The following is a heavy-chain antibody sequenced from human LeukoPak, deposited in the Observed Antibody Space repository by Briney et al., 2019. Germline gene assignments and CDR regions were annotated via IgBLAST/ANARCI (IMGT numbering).Heavy chain of an antibody. D-gene: IGHD3-16*01. V-gene: IGHV3-30*02. CDR1: GFTFSSYG. Sequence: GGSLRLSRAASGFTFSSYGMHWVRQAPGKGLEWVAFIRYDGSNKYYADSVKDRFTISRDNAKGSLYLQMNSLRAEDTAVYYCAKDSLADIDYWGQGTLVTVSS. CDR2: IRYDGSNK. J-gene: IGHJ4*02. CDR3: AKDSLADIDY.